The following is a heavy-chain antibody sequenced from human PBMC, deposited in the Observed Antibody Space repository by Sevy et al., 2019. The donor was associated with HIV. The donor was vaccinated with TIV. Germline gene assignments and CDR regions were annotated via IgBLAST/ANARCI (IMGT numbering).Heavy chain of an antibody. CDR3: ARDSGYSPYDYPGNY. CDR2: ISYAGDTK. D-gene: IGHD5-12*01. V-gene: IGHV3-30-3*01. Sequence: GGSLRLSCAASGFNFRTHDMHWVHHAPGRGLEWVAVISYAGDTKYNTDSVKGRFTISRDNSKNTLFLQMNSLRPEDTAVYYCARDSGYSPYDYPGNYWGQGTLVTVSS. CDR1: GFNFRTHD. J-gene: IGHJ4*02.